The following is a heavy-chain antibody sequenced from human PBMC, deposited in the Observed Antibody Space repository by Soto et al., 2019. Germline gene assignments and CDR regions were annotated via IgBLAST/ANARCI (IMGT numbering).Heavy chain of an antibody. CDR2: ISVYNGNT. V-gene: IGHV1-18*01. Sequence: ASVKVSCKASGYTFTSYGISWVRQAPGQGLEWMGWISVYNGNTNYAQQFQGRVTMTTDTSTSTAYMELRSLRSDDTAVYYCARVYDFWSGYQTPFDYWGQGTLVTVS. CDR1: GYTFTSYG. D-gene: IGHD3-3*01. J-gene: IGHJ4*02. CDR3: ARVYDFWSGYQTPFDY.